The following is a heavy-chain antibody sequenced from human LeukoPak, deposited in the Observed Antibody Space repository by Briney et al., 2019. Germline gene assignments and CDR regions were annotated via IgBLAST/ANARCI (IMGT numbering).Heavy chain of an antibody. V-gene: IGHV4-4*07. D-gene: IGHD1-1*01. J-gene: IGHJ6*03. CDR3: SRTTLSYYYYYMDV. Sequence: SETLSLTCTVSGGSISIYYWSWIRQPAGKGLEWIGRIYTSGSTNYNPSLKSRVTMSVDTSKNQFSLKLSSVTAADTAVYYCSRTTLSYYYYYMDVWGKGTTVTVSS. CDR2: IYTSGST. CDR1: GGSISIYY.